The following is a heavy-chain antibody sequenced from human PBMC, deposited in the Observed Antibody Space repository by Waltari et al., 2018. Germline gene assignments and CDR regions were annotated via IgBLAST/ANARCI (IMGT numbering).Heavy chain of an antibody. V-gene: IGHV1-8*01. CDR3: ARGKAKLVPAIGY. CDR2: MNTNSGNT. Sequence: QVQLVQSGAEVKNPGASVKVSCKASGYTFTSYDLNWVRQATGQGLEWLGWMNTNSGNTGYAQKFQGRVTRTRNTSISTAYMELSSLRSEDTAVYYCARGKAKLVPAIGYWGQGTLVTVSS. D-gene: IGHD6-13*01. CDR1: GYTFTSYD. J-gene: IGHJ4*02.